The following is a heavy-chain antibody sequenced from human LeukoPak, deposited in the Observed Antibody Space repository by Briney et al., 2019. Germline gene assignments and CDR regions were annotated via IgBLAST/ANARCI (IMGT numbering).Heavy chain of an antibody. J-gene: IGHJ6*03. Sequence: GGSLRLSCAASGFTFSSYGMHWVRQAPGKGLEWVAVIWYGGSNKYYADSVKGRFTISRDNSKNTLYLQMNSLRAEDMAVYYCAKMTRYYYYYYMDVWGKGTTVTVSS. CDR2: IWYGGSNK. V-gene: IGHV3-33*08. CDR1: GFTFSSYG. D-gene: IGHD2-2*01. CDR3: AKMTRYYYYYYMDV.